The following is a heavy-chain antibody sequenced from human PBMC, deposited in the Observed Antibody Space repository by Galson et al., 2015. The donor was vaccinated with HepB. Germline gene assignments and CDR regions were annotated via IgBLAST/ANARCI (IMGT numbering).Heavy chain of an antibody. Sequence: SVKVSCEASGYTFTSYGISWVRQAPGQGLEWMGWISAYNGNTNYAQKLQGRVTMTTDTSTSTAYMELRSLRSDDTAVYYCARDQMTYYYGSGSYYNQLGWAYWGQGTLVTVSS. D-gene: IGHD3-10*01. CDR1: GYTFTSYG. J-gene: IGHJ4*02. CDR2: ISAYNGNT. CDR3: ARDQMTYYYGSGSYYNQLGWAY. V-gene: IGHV1-18*01.